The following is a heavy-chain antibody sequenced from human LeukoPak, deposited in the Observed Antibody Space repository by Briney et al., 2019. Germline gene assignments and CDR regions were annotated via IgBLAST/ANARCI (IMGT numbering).Heavy chain of an antibody. CDR3: AKGAYDYIEIGYFDS. CDR2: LIGSSGST. J-gene: IGHJ4*02. CDR1: GFTVSSNY. D-gene: IGHD5-12*01. Sequence: PGGSLRLSCAASGFTVSSNYMSWVRQAPGKGLEWVSVLIGSSGSTDYADSVKGRFTISRDTSKNTLFLQMNSLRAEDTAIYYCAKGAYDYIEIGYFDSWGQGTLVTVSS. V-gene: IGHV3-23*01.